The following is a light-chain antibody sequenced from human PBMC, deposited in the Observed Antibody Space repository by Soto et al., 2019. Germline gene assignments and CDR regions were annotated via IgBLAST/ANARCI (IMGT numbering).Light chain of an antibody. CDR1: SSDVGGYNY. Sequence: QSGLTQPPSASGSPGQSVTISCTGTSSDVGGYNYVSWYQQHPGKAPKLMIYEVSKRPSGVPDRFSGSKSGNTASLTVSGLQAEDEADYYCSSYAGSNNPLFGGGTKLTVL. CDR2: EVS. CDR3: SSYAGSNNPL. J-gene: IGLJ2*01. V-gene: IGLV2-8*01.